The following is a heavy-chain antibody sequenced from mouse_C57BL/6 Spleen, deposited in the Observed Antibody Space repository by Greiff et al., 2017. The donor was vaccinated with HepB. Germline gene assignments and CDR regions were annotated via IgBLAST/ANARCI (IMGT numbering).Heavy chain of an antibody. J-gene: IGHJ2*01. CDR2: ICRGGST. D-gene: IGHD2-3*01. CDR3: AKEGLISYDDYFYFDY. V-gene: IGHV2-5*01. Sequence: QVQLQQSGPGLVQPSQTLSITCTASGFSLTSYGVHWVRQSPGKGLEWLGVICRGGSTDYNAAFMSRLSITKDNSKNQVFFKMNRLQAADTAIYYCAKEGLISYDDYFYFDYWGQGTTLTVSS. CDR1: GFSLTSYG.